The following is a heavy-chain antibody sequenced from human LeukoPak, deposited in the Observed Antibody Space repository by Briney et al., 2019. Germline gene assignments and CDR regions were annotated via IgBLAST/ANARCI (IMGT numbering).Heavy chain of an antibody. D-gene: IGHD3-22*01. CDR1: GGSFSGYY. V-gene: IGHV4-34*01. CDR2: INHSGST. J-gene: IGHJ4*02. Sequence: SETLSLTCAVYGGSFSGYYWSWIRQPPGKGLEWIGEINHSGSTNYNPSLKSRVTISVDTSKNQFSLKLSSVTAADTAVYYCARVEKAYYYDSSGYFGYWGQGTLVTVSS. CDR3: ARVEKAYYYDSSGYFGY.